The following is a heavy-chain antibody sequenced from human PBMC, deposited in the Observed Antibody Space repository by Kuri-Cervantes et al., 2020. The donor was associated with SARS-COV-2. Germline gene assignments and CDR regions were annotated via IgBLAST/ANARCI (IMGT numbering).Heavy chain of an antibody. CDR3: ARDREGWPKAPDY. CDR1: GFTFSSYS. CDR2: IYSGGST. V-gene: IGHV3-66*02. J-gene: IGHJ4*02. D-gene: IGHD1-26*01. Sequence: GESLKISCAASGFTFSSYSMNWVRQAPGKGLEWVSVIYSGGSTYYADSVKGRFTISRDNSKNTLYLQMNSLRAEDTAVYYCARDREGWPKAPDYWGQGTLVTVSS.